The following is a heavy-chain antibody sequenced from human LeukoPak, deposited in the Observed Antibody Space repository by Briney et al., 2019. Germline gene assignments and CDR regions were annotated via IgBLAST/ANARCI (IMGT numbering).Heavy chain of an antibody. V-gene: IGHV1-46*01. CDR2: INPSGGST. D-gene: IGHD3-22*01. Sequence: ASVKVSCKASGYTFTSYYMRWVRQAPGQGLEWMGIINPSGGSTSYAQKFQGRVTMTRDMSTSTVYMELSSLRSEDTAVYYCARDAGDYDSSGYYTFDYWGQGTLVTVSS. CDR3: ARDAGDYDSSGYYTFDY. J-gene: IGHJ4*02. CDR1: GYTFTSYY.